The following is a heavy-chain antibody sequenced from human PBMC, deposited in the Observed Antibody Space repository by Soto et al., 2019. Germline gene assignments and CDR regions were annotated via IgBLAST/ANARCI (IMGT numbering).Heavy chain of an antibody. CDR3: ARDKVDGSGSYYTTYYYYGMDV. J-gene: IGHJ6*02. CDR1: GGSVSSGDYY. V-gene: IGHV4-30-4*01. D-gene: IGHD3-10*01. CDR2: IYYSGDT. Sequence: SETLSLTCTVSGGSVSSGDYYWNWIRQPPGKGLEWIGYIYYSGDTYYNPSLKSRVTISIDTSKNQISLKLSSVTAADTAVYYCARDKVDGSGSYYTTYYYYGMDVWGQGTTVTVSS.